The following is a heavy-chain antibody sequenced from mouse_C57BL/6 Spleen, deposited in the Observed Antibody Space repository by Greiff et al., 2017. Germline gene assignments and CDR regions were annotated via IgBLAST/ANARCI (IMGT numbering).Heavy chain of an antibody. J-gene: IGHJ4*01. Sequence: QVQLQQPGAELVRPGSSVTLSCKASGYTFTRYWMDWVKQRPGQGLEWIGNIYPSDSETHYHKKFKDKATLTVDKSSSTAYMQLSSLTSEDSAVYDCAREALYYAMDYWGQGTSVTVSS. V-gene: IGHV1-61*01. CDR1: GYTFTRYW. CDR3: AREALYYAMDY. CDR2: IYPSDSET.